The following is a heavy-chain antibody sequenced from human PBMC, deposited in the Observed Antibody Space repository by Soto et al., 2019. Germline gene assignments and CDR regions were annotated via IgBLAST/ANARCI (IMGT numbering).Heavy chain of an antibody. D-gene: IGHD3-9*01. CDR3: VRAISGSFAL. J-gene: IGHJ4*02. V-gene: IGHV3-7*04. CDR1: GFSFITYW. CDR2: IKEDGSEK. Sequence: EVQLVESGGGLVQSGGSRRLSCEASGFSFITYWMNWVRQAPGKGLEWLASIKEDGSEKQYVDSVKGRFTISRDNAKNSLYLQMNSLNEEDTAVYYCVRAISGSFALWGQGTLVIVSS.